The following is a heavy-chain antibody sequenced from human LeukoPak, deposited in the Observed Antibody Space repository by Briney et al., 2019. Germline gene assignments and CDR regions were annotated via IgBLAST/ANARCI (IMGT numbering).Heavy chain of an antibody. V-gene: IGHV3-74*01. CDR3: VRDGDAYNFDF. J-gene: IGHJ4*02. Sequence: PGGSLSLSCAVSGFTLADAWMGWARRAPGKGLEWVSRIKYDGSYTNYADSVKGRFTISRDNARNTLSLHMISLRAEDTAVYFCVRDGDAYNFDFWGQGVLVTVSS. CDR2: IKYDGSYT. CDR1: GFTLADAW. D-gene: IGHD5-24*01.